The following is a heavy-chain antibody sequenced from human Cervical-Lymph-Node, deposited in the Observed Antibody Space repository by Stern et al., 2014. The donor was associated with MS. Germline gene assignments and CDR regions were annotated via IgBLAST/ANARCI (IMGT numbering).Heavy chain of an antibody. D-gene: IGHD4-11*01. CDR1: GGSISSSYY. CDR3: VRQVTVRSRFDY. V-gene: IGHV4-39*01. Sequence: QLQLQESGPGLVKPSETLSRTCTVSGGSISSSYYWGWIRQSSGKGLEWIGSIDDTGRTFYNPSLKSRVTISVDTSNNQFSLQSSSVTAADTAVYYCVRQVTVRSRFDYWGQGTLVTVSS. J-gene: IGHJ4*02. CDR2: IDDTGRT.